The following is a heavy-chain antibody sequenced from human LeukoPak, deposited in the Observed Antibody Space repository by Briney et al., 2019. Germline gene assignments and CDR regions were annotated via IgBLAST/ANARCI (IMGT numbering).Heavy chain of an antibody. D-gene: IGHD2-2*01. CDR1: GFTFSKYG. CDR3: ATVRAAGRSSWYLDY. Sequence: PGRSLRLSCAASGFTFSKYGMYWVRQAPGKGLEWVAVIWYDGSNKYYADSVKGRFTISRDNSKNTLYLQMNSLRAEDTAVYYCATVRAAGRSSWYLDYWGQGTLVTVSS. V-gene: IGHV3-33*07. J-gene: IGHJ4*02. CDR2: IWYDGSNK.